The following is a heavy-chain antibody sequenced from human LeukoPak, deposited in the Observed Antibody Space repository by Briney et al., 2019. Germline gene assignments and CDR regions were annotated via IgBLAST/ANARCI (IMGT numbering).Heavy chain of an antibody. D-gene: IGHD4-23*01. CDR3: ARDKGSTVVAFDY. Sequence: ASVKVSCKASGYTFTSYAMHWVRQAPGQRLEWMGWINAGNGNTKYSQKFQGRVTITRDTSASTAYMELSSLRSEDTAVYYCARDKGSTVVAFDYWGQGTLVTLSS. J-gene: IGHJ4*02. V-gene: IGHV1-3*01. CDR1: GYTFTSYA. CDR2: INAGNGNT.